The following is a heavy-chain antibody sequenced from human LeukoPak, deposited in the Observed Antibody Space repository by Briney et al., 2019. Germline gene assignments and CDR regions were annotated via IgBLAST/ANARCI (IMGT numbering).Heavy chain of an antibody. D-gene: IGHD6-13*01. CDR3: AKDLLAAAGPYYFDY. Sequence: GGSLRLSCAASGFTFSSYGMHWVRQAPGKGLEWVAVISYDGSNKYYADSVKGRFTISRDNSKNTLYLQMNSLRAEDTAVYYCAKDLLAAAGPYYFDYWGQGTLVTVSS. CDR1: GFTFSSYG. V-gene: IGHV3-30*18. CDR2: ISYDGSNK. J-gene: IGHJ4*02.